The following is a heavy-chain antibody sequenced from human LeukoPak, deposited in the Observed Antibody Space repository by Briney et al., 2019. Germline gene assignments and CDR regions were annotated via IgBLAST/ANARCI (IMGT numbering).Heavy chain of an antibody. CDR1: GYSFTNYW. CDR2: IYVGDSDT. J-gene: IGHJ4*02. V-gene: IGHV5-51*01. D-gene: IGHD3-10*01. Sequence: GESLQISCKGSGYSFTNYWIGWVRQMPGKGLEWMGIIYVGDSDTRYSPSFQGQVTISADKSISTAYLQWSSLKASDTAMYYCARHYYGSGSPFDYWGQGTLVTVSS. CDR3: ARHYYGSGSPFDY.